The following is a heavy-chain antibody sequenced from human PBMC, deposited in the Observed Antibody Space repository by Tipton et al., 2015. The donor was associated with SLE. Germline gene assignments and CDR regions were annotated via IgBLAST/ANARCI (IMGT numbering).Heavy chain of an antibody. CDR3: ARVEGLGPLGV. CDR1: GGSISSRSYY. CDR2: IYYSGST. V-gene: IGHV4-31*03. Sequence: TLSLTCTVSGGSISSRSYYWAWIRQPPGKGLEWIGYIYYSGSTYYNPSLKSRVTISVDTSKNQFSLKLSSVTAADTAVYYCARVEGLGPLGVWGQGTTVTVSS. J-gene: IGHJ6*02.